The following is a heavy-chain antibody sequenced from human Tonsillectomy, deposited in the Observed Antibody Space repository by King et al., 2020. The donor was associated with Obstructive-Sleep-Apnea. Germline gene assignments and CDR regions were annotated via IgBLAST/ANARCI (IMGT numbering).Heavy chain of an antibody. J-gene: IGHJ4*02. V-gene: IGHV3-30*18. D-gene: IGHD3-10*01. CDR1: GFTFSSYG. CDR2: LSYDGSNK. CDR3: AKDASYGSGSYCGY. Sequence: VQLVESGGGGVQPGRSLRLSCAASGFTFSSYGMHWVRQAPGKGLGGGAVLSYDGSNKNYADSGKGRFTILRDNSKNTLYLQKKSLRAEDTAGDYCAKDASYGSGSYCGYWGQGTLVTVSS.